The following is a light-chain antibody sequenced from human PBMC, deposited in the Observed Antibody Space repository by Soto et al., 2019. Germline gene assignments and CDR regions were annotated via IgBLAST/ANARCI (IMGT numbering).Light chain of an antibody. J-gene: IGKJ4*01. Sequence: EIVLTQFPATLSFSPGERATLSCRASQSVTTVLAWYQQKPGQAPRLLIYDASNRATGIPARFSGSGSGTDFTLTISSLEPEDFAVYYCQQRSNWPPVSTFGGGTKVDIK. CDR2: DAS. V-gene: IGKV3-11*01. CDR3: QQRSNWPPVST. CDR1: QSVTTV.